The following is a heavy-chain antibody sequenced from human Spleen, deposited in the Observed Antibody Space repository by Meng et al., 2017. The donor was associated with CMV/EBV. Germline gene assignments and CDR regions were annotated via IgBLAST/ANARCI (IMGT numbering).Heavy chain of an antibody. J-gene: IGHJ4*02. CDR2: VNPKSGAT. D-gene: IGHD2-15*01. CDR1: TFSNYY. V-gene: IGHV1-2*02. Sequence: TFSNYYIHWMRQAPGQGLAWMGWVNPKSGATNYLRKFRGRVTMTRDTSISTAYMELSRLTSDDTAVYYCVRGRLVDNVMVPPESYFDYWGQGTLVTVSS. CDR3: VRGRLVDNVMVPPESYFDY.